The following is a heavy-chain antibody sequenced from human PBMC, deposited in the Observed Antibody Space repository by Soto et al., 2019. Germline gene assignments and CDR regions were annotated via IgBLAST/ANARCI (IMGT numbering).Heavy chain of an antibody. CDR2: IKQDGSEK. V-gene: IGHV3-7*03. CDR1: GFTFSTYW. J-gene: IGHJ4*02. CDR3: ARDSLGYCTSTSCYWSEDY. Sequence: GGSLRLSCSASGFTFSTYWMSWVRQAPGKGLEWVANIKQDGSEKYYVDSVKGRFTISKDNAKNSLYLQMNSLRAEDTAVYYCARDSLGYCTSTSCYWSEDYWGQGTLVTVSS. D-gene: IGHD2-2*01.